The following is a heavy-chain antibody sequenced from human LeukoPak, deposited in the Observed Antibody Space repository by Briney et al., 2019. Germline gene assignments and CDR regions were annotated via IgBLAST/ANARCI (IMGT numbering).Heavy chain of an antibody. CDR2: VSYDGSNK. CDR1: GFTFSNYA. Sequence: GGSLRLSCAASGFTFSNYAMHWVRQAPGKGLEWVAVVSYDGSNKYYADSVTGRFTISRDNSKNTLYLQMNSLRAEDTAVYYCARDGAVLTGYYDYWGQGTLVTVSS. J-gene: IGHJ4*02. CDR3: ARDGAVLTGYYDY. V-gene: IGHV3-30*14. D-gene: IGHD3-9*01.